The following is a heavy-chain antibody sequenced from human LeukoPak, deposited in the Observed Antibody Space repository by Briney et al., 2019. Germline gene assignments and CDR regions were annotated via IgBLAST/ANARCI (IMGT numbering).Heavy chain of an antibody. V-gene: IGHV3-23*01. J-gene: IGHJ4*02. D-gene: IGHD5-24*01. CDR3: AKDPRVGSRVATPCH. Sequence: SGGSLRLSCAASGFTFSSYAMSWVREAPGKGLEWVSAISGSGGTTFYADSVKGRFTISRDNSKNTLYLQMSSLRAEDTAVYYCAKDPRVGSRVATPCHWGQGTLVTVSS. CDR2: ISGSGGTT. CDR1: GFTFSSYA.